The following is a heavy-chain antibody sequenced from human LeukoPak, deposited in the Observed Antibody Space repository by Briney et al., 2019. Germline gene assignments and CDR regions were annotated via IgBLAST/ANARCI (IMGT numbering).Heavy chain of an antibody. V-gene: IGHV4-31*03. Sequence: PSQTLSLTCTVSGDSISRGGSYWSWIRQHPGKGLEWIGYIYYSGNTYYNPSLKSRITMSLDTSKNQFSLKLSSVTAADTALYYCAREPYSNMVRGLHFDYWGQGTLVTVSS. CDR3: AREPYSNMVRGLHFDY. CDR1: GDSISRGGSY. J-gene: IGHJ4*02. D-gene: IGHD3-10*01. CDR2: IYYSGNT.